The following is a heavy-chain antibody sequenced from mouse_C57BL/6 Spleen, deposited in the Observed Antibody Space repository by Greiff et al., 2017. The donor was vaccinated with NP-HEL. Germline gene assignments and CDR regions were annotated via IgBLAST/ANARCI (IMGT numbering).Heavy chain of an antibody. Sequence: EVMLVASGGGLVKPGGSLKLSCAASGFTFSDYGLHWVRQAPEKGLEWVAYISSGSSTLYYAATLKGRFTISRDNAKNTLFLQMTSLRSDDTAMYYCARNYYGSSPYYDAMDYWGQGTSVTVSS. CDR2: ISSGSSTL. V-gene: IGHV5-17*01. D-gene: IGHD1-1*01. CDR3: ARNYYGSSPYYDAMDY. CDR1: GFTFSDYG. J-gene: IGHJ4*01.